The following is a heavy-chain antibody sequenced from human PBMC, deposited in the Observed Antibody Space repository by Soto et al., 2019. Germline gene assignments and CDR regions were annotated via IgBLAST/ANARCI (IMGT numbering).Heavy chain of an antibody. V-gene: IGHV1-18*04. J-gene: IGHJ3*02. D-gene: IGHD2-2*01. CDR1: GYTFTGYY. Sequence: ASVKVSCKASGYTFTGYYMHWVRQAPGQGLEWMGWISAYNGNTNYAQKLQGRVTMTTDTSTSTAYMELRSLRSDDTAVYYCARIAGATDAFDIWGQGTMVTVS. CDR3: ARIAGATDAFDI. CDR2: ISAYNGNT.